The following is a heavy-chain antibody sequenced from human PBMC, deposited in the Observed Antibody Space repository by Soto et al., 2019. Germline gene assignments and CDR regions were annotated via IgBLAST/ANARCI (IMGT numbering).Heavy chain of an antibody. V-gene: IGHV3-30*03. CDR3: ARGNLSFDFDS. CDR2: ISGDGINT. Sequence: QIQLVESGGDVVQPGRSLRLSCAASGFNFGFFGMHWVRQAPGKGLEWVAFISGDGINTHYADSVRGRFTLSRDYSKKTMYLQMVTLREDDTALDYCARGNLSFDFDSWGQGNLVTVSS. J-gene: IGHJ4*02. D-gene: IGHD3-10*01. CDR1: GFNFGFFG.